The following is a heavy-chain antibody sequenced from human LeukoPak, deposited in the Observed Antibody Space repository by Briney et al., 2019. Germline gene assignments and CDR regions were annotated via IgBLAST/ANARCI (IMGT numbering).Heavy chain of an antibody. Sequence: GGSLRLSCAASGFIFSNYWMHWVRQTPGKGLVWVARINSDGSSTTYADSVKGRFTISRDNAKNTLYLQMNSLRAEDTAVYYCARGRDGYNLRYYYYYMDVWGKGTTVTVSS. D-gene: IGHD5-24*01. J-gene: IGHJ6*03. CDR3: ARGRDGYNLRYYYYYMDV. V-gene: IGHV3-74*01. CDR1: GFIFSNYW. CDR2: INSDGSST.